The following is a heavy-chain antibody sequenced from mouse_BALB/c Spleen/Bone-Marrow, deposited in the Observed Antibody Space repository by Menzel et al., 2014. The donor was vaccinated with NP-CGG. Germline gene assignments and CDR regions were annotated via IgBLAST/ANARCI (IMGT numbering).Heavy chain of an antibody. CDR3: ARWGITSYYFDY. CDR1: GYAFSSSW. J-gene: IGHJ2*01. Sequence: VQLQQSGPELMKPGASVKISCKASGYAFSSSWMNWVKQRPGQGLEWIGRIYPGDGDTNYNGKFKGKATLTADISSSTAYMQLSSLTSVDSAVYFCARWGITSYYFDYWGQGTTLTVSS. CDR2: IYPGDGDT. D-gene: IGHD2-4*01. V-gene: IGHV1-82*01.